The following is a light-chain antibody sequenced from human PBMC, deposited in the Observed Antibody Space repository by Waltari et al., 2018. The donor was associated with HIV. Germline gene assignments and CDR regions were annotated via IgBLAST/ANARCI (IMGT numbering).Light chain of an antibody. CDR3: QQFNSYPLT. CDR1: QAISRD. CDR2: SAS. Sequence: DIPLTQSPSFLSVSVGDRVTITFRASQAISRDLAWYQQKAGKAPKVLIYSASTLQSGVPSRFSGSGSGTEFTLTISSLQPEDFATYYCQQFNSYPLTFGGGTKVEIK. J-gene: IGKJ4*01. V-gene: IGKV1-9*01.